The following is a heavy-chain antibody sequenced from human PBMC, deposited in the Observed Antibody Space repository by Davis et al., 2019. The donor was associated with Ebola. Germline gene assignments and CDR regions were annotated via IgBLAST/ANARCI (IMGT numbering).Heavy chain of an antibody. CDR3: ARHGDSIDY. CDR1: AFTFSGSA. V-gene: IGHV3-73*01. D-gene: IGHD4-17*01. Sequence: PGGSLRLSCAASAFTFSGSAIHWVRQASGKGLEWVGHIRSKPNNYATTYAASVKGRFTISRDDSKNTAYLQMNSLKTEDTALYYCARHGDSIDYWGQGTLVTVSS. CDR2: IRSKPNNYAT. J-gene: IGHJ4*02.